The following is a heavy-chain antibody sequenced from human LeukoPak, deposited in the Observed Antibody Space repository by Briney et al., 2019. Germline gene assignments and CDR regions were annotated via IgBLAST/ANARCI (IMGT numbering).Heavy chain of an antibody. D-gene: IGHD3-16*01. CDR2: TNPHGTAV. J-gene: IGHJ4*02. V-gene: IGHV3-74*01. CDR3: ASAYTYVRLGDH. Sequence: GGSLRLSCEVSGLSFSNYWMHWVRQAPGKGLVWVARTNPHGTAVDYADSVKGRFIISRDNAKNTLFLQMNSLRVEDTAVYYCASAYTYVRLGDHWGQGTLVTVSS. CDR1: GLSFSNYW.